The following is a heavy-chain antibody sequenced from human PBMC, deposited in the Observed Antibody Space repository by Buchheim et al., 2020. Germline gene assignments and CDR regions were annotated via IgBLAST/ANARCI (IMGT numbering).Heavy chain of an antibody. V-gene: IGHV3-30-3*01. J-gene: IGHJ4*02. CDR3: ARERVEQLLYFDD. CDR2: ISYDGSNK. D-gene: IGHD6-13*01. CDR1: GFTFSSYA. Sequence: QVQLVESGGGVVQPGRSLRLSCAASGFTFSSYAMHWVRQAPGKGLEWVAVISYDGSNKYYADSVKGRFTIYRDHSKNTLSLQMNSLRAEDTAMYYCARERVEQLLYFDDWGQGTL.